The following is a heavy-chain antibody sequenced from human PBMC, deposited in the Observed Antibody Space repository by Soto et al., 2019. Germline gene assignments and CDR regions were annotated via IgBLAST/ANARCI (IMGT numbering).Heavy chain of an antibody. V-gene: IGHV1-18*04. J-gene: IGHJ3*01. CDR3: ARCGHYGSGTSSARCGAFDF. Sequence: ASVKVSCKVSGYTFTSYGISWVRQAPGQGLEWMGWITSYSRNTNYAQKFQGRVTMTTDTSTTTAYMELRSLRSDDTAVYYCARCGHYGSGTSSARCGAFDFWG. CDR2: ITSYSRNT. CDR1: GYTFTSYG. D-gene: IGHD3-10*01.